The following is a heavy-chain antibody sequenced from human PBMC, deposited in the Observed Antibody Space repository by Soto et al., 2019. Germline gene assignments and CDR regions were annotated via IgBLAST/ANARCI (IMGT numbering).Heavy chain of an antibody. CDR3: ARGGATLFGVIDS. J-gene: IGHJ4*02. V-gene: IGHV1-46*01. Sequence: EASVKVSCTASGYSLLSYYLHWLRHAPGQGLEWMGRFLASGGNTDYAQRFRGRISMTRDTSTTNTVSLELTSLTSDDTAVYYCARGGATLFGVIDSWGQGTRVTVSS. CDR1: GYSLLSYY. D-gene: IGHD3-3*01. CDR2: FLASGGNT.